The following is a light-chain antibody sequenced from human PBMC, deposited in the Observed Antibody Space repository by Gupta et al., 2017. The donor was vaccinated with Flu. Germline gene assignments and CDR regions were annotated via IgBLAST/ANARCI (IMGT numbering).Light chain of an antibody. J-gene: IGKJ1*01. CDR2: DAS. CDR1: QSVSSY. V-gene: IGKV3-11*01. Sequence: EIVLTQSRVTLSLSPGERAIHLCRVSQSVSSYLAWYQQKPGQAPRLLIYDASNRATGGPARFSGSGSGTEFTLTVSSLEPEDFAVYYCQQRSNCPRTFGEGTKVEIK. CDR3: QQRSNCPRT.